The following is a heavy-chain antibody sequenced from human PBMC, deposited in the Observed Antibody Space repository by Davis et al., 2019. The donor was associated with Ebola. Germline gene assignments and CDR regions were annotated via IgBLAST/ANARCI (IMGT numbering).Heavy chain of an antibody. CDR3: ARGQWQRVPPLSFQYGMDV. Sequence: SETLSLTCAVSGGSFNIYYWNWIRQAPGKGLEWIGEINHSGSTPYNPSLKSRVTISVDTSKMQFSLRLSSVTAADTAVYYCARGQWQRVPPLSFQYGMDVWGRGTTVTVSS. V-gene: IGHV4-34*01. D-gene: IGHD5-12*01. CDR2: INHSGST. CDR1: GGSFNIYY. J-gene: IGHJ6*02.